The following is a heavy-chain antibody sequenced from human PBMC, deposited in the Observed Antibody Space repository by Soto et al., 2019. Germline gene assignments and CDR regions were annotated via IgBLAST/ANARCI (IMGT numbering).Heavy chain of an antibody. CDR3: ARDHLGYCSTASCYWFDP. Sequence: HPGGSLRLSCAASGFTFSSYAMSWVRQAPGKGLEWVSAISGSDGSSTSYADSVKGRITISRDNAKNTLYLQMNSLRADDTAVYYCARDHLGYCSTASCYWFDPWGQGTLVTVSS. J-gene: IGHJ5*02. CDR2: ISGSDGSST. CDR1: GFTFSSYA. D-gene: IGHD2-15*01. V-gene: IGHV3-23*01.